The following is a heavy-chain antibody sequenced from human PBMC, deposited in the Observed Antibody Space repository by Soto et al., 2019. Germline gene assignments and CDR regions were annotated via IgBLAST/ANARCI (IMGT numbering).Heavy chain of an antibody. Sequence: GASVKVSCKASGGTFSSYAISWVRQAPGQGLEWMGGIIPIFGTANYAQKFQGRVTITADESTSTAYMVLSSLRSEDTAVYYCARDVFPITGTTYGPQYYYYGMDVWGQGTTVTVSS. CDR2: IIPIFGTA. CDR1: GGTFSSYA. CDR3: ARDVFPITGTTYGPQYYYYGMDV. V-gene: IGHV1-69*13. D-gene: IGHD1-20*01. J-gene: IGHJ6*02.